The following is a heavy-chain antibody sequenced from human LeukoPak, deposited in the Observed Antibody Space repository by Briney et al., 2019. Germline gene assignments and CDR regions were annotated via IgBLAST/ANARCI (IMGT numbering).Heavy chain of an antibody. D-gene: IGHD6-19*01. CDR2: ISYDGSNK. CDR1: GFPFSSYG. V-gene: IGHV3-30*18. Sequence: GSLRLSCAASGFPFSSYGMHWVCQAPGKGLEWVAVISYDGSNKYYADSVKGRFTISRDNSKNTLYLQMNSLRAEDTAVYYCAKDREYSSGWQTTFDYWGQGTLVTVSS. J-gene: IGHJ4*02. CDR3: AKDREYSSGWQTTFDY.